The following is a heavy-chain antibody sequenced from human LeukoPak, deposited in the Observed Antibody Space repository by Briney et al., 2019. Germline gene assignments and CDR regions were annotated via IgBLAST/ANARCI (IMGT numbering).Heavy chain of an antibody. CDR3: ARDQGYKADY. J-gene: IGHJ4*02. CDR1: GFTFGIYW. Sequence: GGSLRLSCAASGFTFGIYWMHWVRHVPGKGLVWVSRINSDGSSTTYADSVKGRSTISRDNAKNTLYLQMNSLRAEDTAVYYCARDQGYKADYWGQGTLVTVSS. D-gene: IGHD5-18*01. V-gene: IGHV3-74*01. CDR2: INSDGSST.